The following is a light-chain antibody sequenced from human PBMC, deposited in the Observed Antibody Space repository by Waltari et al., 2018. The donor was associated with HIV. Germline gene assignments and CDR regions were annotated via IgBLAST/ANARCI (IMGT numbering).Light chain of an antibody. V-gene: IGLV3-25*03. J-gene: IGLJ3*02. Sequence: SYELTQPPSVSVSPGQTARITCSGDALPKQYAYWYQQKTCQAPVLRINTDSERPPGLPEGFSGASSGTTVTLTISGVQAEDQADYYCQAADSSGTYPWVFGGGTKLTVL. CDR1: ALPKQY. CDR2: TDS. CDR3: QAADSSGTYPWV.